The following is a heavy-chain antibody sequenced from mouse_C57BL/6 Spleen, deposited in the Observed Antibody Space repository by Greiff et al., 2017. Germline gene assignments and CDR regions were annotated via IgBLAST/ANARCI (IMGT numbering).Heavy chain of an antibody. Sequence: EVKLQESGPGLVKPSQSLSLTCSVTGYSITSGYYWNWIRQFPGNKLEWMGYISYDGSNNYNPSLKNRISITRDTSKNQFFLKLNSVTTEDTATYYCARDIYYGYDGWGQGTSVTVSS. J-gene: IGHJ4*01. CDR1: GYSITSGYY. CDR2: ISYDGSN. CDR3: ARDIYYGYDG. V-gene: IGHV3-6*01. D-gene: IGHD2-2*01.